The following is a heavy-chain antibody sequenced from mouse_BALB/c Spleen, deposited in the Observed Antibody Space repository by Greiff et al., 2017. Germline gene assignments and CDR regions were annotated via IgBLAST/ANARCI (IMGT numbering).Heavy chain of an antibody. D-gene: IGHD4-1*01. CDR2: ISTYYGDA. V-gene: IGHV1S137*01. Sequence: VQLQESGAELVRPGVSVKISCKGSGYTFTDYAMHWVKQSHAKSLEWIGVISTYYGDASYNQKFKGKATMTVDKSSSTAYMELARLTSEDSAIYYCARGNWDGVDYWGQGTTLTVSS. J-gene: IGHJ2*01. CDR3: ARGNWDGVDY. CDR1: GYTFTDYA.